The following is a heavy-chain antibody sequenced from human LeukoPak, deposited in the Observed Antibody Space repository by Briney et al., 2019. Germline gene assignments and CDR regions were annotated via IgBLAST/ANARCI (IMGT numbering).Heavy chain of an antibody. CDR3: ARVGRSSSLVHYYYYMDV. J-gene: IGHJ6*03. Sequence: GASVKVSCKASGYTFTSYGISWVRQAPGQGLVWMGWISAYNGNTNYAQKLQGRVTMTTDTSTSTAYMELRSLRSDDTAVYYCARVGRSSSLVHYYYYMDVWGKGTTVTVSS. V-gene: IGHV1-18*01. CDR2: ISAYNGNT. D-gene: IGHD6-6*01. CDR1: GYTFTSYG.